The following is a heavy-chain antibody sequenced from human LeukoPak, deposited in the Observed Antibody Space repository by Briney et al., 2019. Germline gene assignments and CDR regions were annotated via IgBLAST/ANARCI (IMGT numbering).Heavy chain of an antibody. CDR1: GYTFTSYY. V-gene: IGHV1-46*01. J-gene: IGHJ6*02. Sequence: GASVKVSCKASGYTFTSYYMHWVRQAPGQGLEWMGIINPSGGSTSYAQKFQGRVTMTRDTSTSTVYMALSSLRSEDTAVYYCARDLNYGPPPPENLPTFWSGYPYYYYYYGMDVWGQGTTVTVSS. D-gene: IGHD3-3*01. CDR3: ARDLNYGPPPPENLPTFWSGYPYYYYYYGMDV. CDR2: INPSGGST.